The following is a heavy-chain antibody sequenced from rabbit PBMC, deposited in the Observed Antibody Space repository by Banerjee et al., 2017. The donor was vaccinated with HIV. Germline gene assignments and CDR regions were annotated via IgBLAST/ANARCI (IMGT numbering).Heavy chain of an antibody. V-gene: IGHV1S40*01. CDR1: GFSFSSSYW. CDR3: ARKNGNYFDL. CDR2: IYTSGGYT. Sequence: QSLEESGGDLVKPGASLTLTCTASGFSFSSSYWIYWARQAPGKGLEWIACIYTSGGYTYYANWAKGRFTISKTSSTTVTLQMTSLTAADTATYFCARKNGNYFDLRGPGTLVTVS. J-gene: IGHJ4*01.